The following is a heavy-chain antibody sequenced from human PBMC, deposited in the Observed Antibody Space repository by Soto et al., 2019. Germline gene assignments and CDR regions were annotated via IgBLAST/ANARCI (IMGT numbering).Heavy chain of an antibody. V-gene: IGHV3-23*01. CDR2: ISYSGSNT. J-gene: IGHJ4*02. Sequence: GGSLRLSCAASGFTFSSHAMSWVRQAPGKGLEWVSAISYSGSNTYYTDSVKGRFTISRDNSKNTLYLQMNSLRVEDTAIYYCAKRFTLFGEVKLSPDFDYWGQGTLVTVSS. D-gene: IGHD3-3*01. CDR3: AKRFTLFGEVKLSPDFDY. CDR1: GFTFSSHA.